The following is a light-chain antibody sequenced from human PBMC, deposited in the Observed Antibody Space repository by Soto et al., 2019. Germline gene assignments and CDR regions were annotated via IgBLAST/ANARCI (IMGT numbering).Light chain of an antibody. CDR3: TSYYSRSPHV. V-gene: IGLV2-18*02. J-gene: IGLJ1*01. Sequence: QSVLTQPPSVSGSPGQPVDISCTGTSSDVGTYNRVSWYQQPPGTAPKLMIYEVSNRPSGVPDRFSGSKSGNTGSLTISGLQSEDEADYYCTSYYSRSPHVFGTGTKVTV. CDR1: SSDVGTYNR. CDR2: EVS.